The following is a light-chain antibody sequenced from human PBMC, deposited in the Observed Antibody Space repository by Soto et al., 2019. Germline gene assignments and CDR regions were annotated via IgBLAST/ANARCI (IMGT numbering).Light chain of an antibody. V-gene: IGKV1-39*01. CDR3: QHSYSTPRT. J-gene: IGKJ1*01. CDR2: AAS. CDR1: QSISSY. Sequence: DIQMTQSPPALSASVGDRVTITCRASQSISSYLNWYQQKPGKAPKLLIYAASSLQSGVPSRFSGSGSGTDFTLTISSLQPEDYATYYCQHSYSTPRTFGQGTKVDIK.